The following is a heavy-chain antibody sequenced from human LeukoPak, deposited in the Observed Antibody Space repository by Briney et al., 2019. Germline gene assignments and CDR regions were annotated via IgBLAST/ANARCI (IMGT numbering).Heavy chain of an antibody. Sequence: GGSLRLSCAASGFTFSSYGMHWVRQAPGKGLEWVAVISYDGSNKYYADSVKGRFTISRDNSKNTLYLQMNSLRAEDTAVYYCARIAAAGPLVGAFDIWGQGTMVTVSS. CDR3: ARIAAAGPLVGAFDI. J-gene: IGHJ3*02. CDR2: ISYDGSNK. V-gene: IGHV3-33*01. CDR1: GFTFSSYG. D-gene: IGHD6-13*01.